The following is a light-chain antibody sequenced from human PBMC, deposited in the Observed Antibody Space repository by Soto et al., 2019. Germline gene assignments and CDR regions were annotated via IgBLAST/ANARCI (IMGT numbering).Light chain of an antibody. Sequence: EIVLTQSPATLSLSPGERATLSCRASQSVSSQLAWYQQKPGQAPRLLIYDASNRATGIPARFSGSGSGTDFTLTISSLETEDFAVYYCQQRSNWPLTFGGGTKVDIK. V-gene: IGKV3-11*01. CDR2: DAS. J-gene: IGKJ4*01. CDR1: QSVSSQ. CDR3: QQRSNWPLT.